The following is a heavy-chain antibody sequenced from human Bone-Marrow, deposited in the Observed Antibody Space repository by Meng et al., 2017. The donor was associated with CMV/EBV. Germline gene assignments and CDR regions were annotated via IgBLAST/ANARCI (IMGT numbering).Heavy chain of an antibody. Sequence: ASVKVSCKASGYTFSSYGISWVRQAPGQGLEWIGWSSVYNGNTHYAQKLQDRVTLTTDTSTRTAFMGLRSLGSDDTAMYYCARDSPRVEVPGGPDYWGQGTLVTVSS. CDR2: SSVYNGNT. CDR1: GYTFSSYG. J-gene: IGHJ4*02. V-gene: IGHV1-18*01. CDR3: ARDSPRVEVPGGPDY. D-gene: IGHD2-2*01.